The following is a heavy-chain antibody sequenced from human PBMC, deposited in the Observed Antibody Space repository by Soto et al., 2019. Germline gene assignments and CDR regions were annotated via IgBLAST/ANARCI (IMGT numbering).Heavy chain of an antibody. V-gene: IGHV1-69*13. CDR2: IIPIFGTA. D-gene: IGHD4-4*01. CDR1: GDTFRSYA. J-gene: IGHJ4*02. Sequence: ASVTVSCKASGDTFRSYAIIWVRQAPGQGLEWMGGIIPIFGTANYAQKFQGRVTITADESTSTAYMELSSLRSEDTAVYYCARGFSNYVTDYWGQGTLVTVSS. CDR3: ARGFSNYVTDY.